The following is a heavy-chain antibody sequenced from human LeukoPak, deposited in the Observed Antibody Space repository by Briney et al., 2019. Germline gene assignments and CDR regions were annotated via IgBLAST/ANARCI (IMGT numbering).Heavy chain of an antibody. D-gene: IGHD3-10*01. CDR1: GFTFSTCA. V-gene: IGHV3-64*02. Sequence: GGSLRLSCAASGFTFSTCAMHWVRQAPGKGLEYVSTISSNGDSTYYADSVKGRFTISRDNSKNTLFLQMGSLRAEDMAVYYCARSLYNSGSGSFLDYWGQGALVTVSS. J-gene: IGHJ4*02. CDR2: ISSNGDST. CDR3: ARSLYNSGSGSFLDY.